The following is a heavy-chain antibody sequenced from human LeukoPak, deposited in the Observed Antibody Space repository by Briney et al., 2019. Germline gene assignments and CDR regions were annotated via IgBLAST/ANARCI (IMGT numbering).Heavy chain of an antibody. D-gene: IGHD3-22*01. CDR1: GFTFSSYS. J-gene: IGHJ4*02. CDR2: ISSSSSTI. V-gene: IGHV3-48*04. CDR3: ARDYEAYYDSSGFFDY. Sequence: GGSLRLSCAASGFTFSSYSMNWVRQAPGKGLEWVSYISSSSSTIYYADSVKGPFTISRDNAKNSLYLQMTSLGAEDTAVYYCARDYEAYYDSSGFFDYWGQGTLVTVSS.